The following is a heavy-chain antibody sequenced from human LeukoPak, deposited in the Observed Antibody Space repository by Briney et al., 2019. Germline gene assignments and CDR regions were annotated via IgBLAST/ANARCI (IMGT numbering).Heavy chain of an antibody. Sequence: SETLSLTCTVSGGSISSYYWRWIRQPAGKGLEWIGRIYTSGSTNYNPSLKSRVTMSVDTSKNQFSLKLSSVTAADTAVYYCARDTYYYDSSGYFSVNYFDYWGQGTLVTVSS. CDR1: GGSISSYY. CDR2: IYTSGST. J-gene: IGHJ4*02. D-gene: IGHD3-22*01. CDR3: ARDTYYYDSSGYFSVNYFDY. V-gene: IGHV4-4*07.